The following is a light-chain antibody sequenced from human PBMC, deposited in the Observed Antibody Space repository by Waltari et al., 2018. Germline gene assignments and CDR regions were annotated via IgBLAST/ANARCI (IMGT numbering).Light chain of an antibody. V-gene: IGLV1-40*01. CDR2: GTS. Sequence: QSVLTQPPSVSGAPGQKVTISRTGSGSNTGAGYAVHWYQQLPRAAPKLLIYGTSSRPLGVPDRFFGSTSGTSASLAITGLQAEDEADYYCQSYDTTLSVVFGGGTKLTVL. J-gene: IGLJ3*02. CDR3: QSYDTTLSVV. CDR1: GSNTGAGYA.